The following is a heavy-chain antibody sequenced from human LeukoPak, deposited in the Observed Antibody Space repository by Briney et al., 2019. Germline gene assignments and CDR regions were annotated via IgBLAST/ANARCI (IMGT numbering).Heavy chain of an antibody. CDR1: GGSISSSSYY. V-gene: IGHV4-39*01. J-gene: IGHJ4*02. CDR2: IYYSGST. D-gene: IGHD3-16*02. Sequence: SETLSLTCTVSGGSISSSSYYWGWIRQPPGKGLEWIGSIYYSGSTYYNPSLKSRVTISVDTSKNQFSLKLSSVTAADTAVYYCARGAYDYVWGSYRSTYYFDHWGQGTLVTVSS. CDR3: ARGAYDYVWGSYRSTYYFDH.